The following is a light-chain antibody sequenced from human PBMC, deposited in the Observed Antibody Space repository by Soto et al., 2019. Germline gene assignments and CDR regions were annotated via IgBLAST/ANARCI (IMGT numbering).Light chain of an antibody. V-gene: IGLV2-18*02. Sequence: QSALTQPPSVSGSPGQSVTISCIGTSSDVGSYNRVSWYQQPPGTVPKLMIYEVSNRPSGVPDRFSGSKSGNTASLTISGLQAEDEADYYCSSYTSSSTLIFGGGTKVTVL. CDR2: EVS. CDR1: SSDVGSYNR. J-gene: IGLJ2*01. CDR3: SSYTSSSTLI.